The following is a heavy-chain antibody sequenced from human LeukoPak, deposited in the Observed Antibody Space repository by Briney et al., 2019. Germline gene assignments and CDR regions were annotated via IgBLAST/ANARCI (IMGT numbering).Heavy chain of an antibody. J-gene: IGHJ6*02. D-gene: IGHD3-22*01. CDR1: GGSFSGYY. V-gene: IGHV4-34*01. CDR2: INHSGST. CDR3: ARGRTFWYYYGSSGYLNYYGMDV. Sequence: SETLSLTCAVYGGSFSGYYWSWIRQPPGKGLEWIGEINHSGSTNYNPSLKSRVTISVDTSKNQFSLKLSPVTAADTAVYYCARGRTFWYYYGSSGYLNYYGMDVWGQGTTVTVSS.